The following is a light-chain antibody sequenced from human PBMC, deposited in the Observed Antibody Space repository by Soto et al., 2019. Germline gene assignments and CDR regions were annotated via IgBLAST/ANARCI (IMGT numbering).Light chain of an antibody. J-gene: IGKJ1*01. CDR3: RQYDSSPWT. CDR2: AAS. V-gene: IGKV3-15*01. CDR1: QSVSSN. Sequence: EIVMTQSPATLSVSPGERATLSCRASQSVSSNLVWYQQNPGQAPRLLIYAASTRATGIPARFSGSVSGTDFTLTISRLEPDDFAVYYCRQYDSSPWTFG.